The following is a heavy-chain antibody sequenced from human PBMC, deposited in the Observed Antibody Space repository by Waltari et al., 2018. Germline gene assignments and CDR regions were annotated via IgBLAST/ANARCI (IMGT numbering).Heavy chain of an antibody. CDR2: IYTSGST. V-gene: IGHV4-4*07. D-gene: IGHD2-2*01. J-gene: IGHJ2*01. Sequence: QVQLQESGPGLVKPSETLSLTCTVSGGSISSYYWSWIRQPAGKGLEWIGRIYTSGSTNYNPSLKSRVTMSVDTSKNQFSLKLSSVTAADTAVYYCARDGIVPAAIPNWYFDLWGRGTLVTVSS. CDR1: GGSISSYY. CDR3: ARDGIVPAAIPNWYFDL.